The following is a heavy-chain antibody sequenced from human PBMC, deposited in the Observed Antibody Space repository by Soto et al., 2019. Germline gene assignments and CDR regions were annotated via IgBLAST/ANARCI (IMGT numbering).Heavy chain of an antibody. CDR3: ARDPRGVASTFYYGMDV. Sequence: QVPLQESGPGLVKPSQTLSLTCTVSGGSITSGTYYWSWIRQYPGKGLEWIGYIYYNGITYYKPSLDSRVSISLDPSKTQFSLRLTSVTAADTAVYYCARDPRGVASTFYYGMDVWGQGITVTVSS. CDR1: GGSITSGTYY. J-gene: IGHJ6*02. CDR2: IYYNGIT. V-gene: IGHV4-31*03. D-gene: IGHD3-3*01.